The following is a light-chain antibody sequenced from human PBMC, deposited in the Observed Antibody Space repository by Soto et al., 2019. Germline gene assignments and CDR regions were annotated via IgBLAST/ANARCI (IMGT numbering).Light chain of an antibody. V-gene: IGLV1-40*01. J-gene: IGLJ3*02. CDR3: QSYDRSLSASV. CDR2: DNS. Sequence: QAVVTQPPSMSGAPGQSVTISCTGNSSNIGAGFDVHWYQQLPGTAPKLLIFDNSNRPSGVPDRFSGSKSGTSGSLAITGLQAEDEADYYCQSYDRSLSASVFGGGTKLTVL. CDR1: SSNIGAGFD.